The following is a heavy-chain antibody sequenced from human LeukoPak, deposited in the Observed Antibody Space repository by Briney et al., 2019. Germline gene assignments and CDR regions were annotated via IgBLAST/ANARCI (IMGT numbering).Heavy chain of an antibody. CDR2: FDPEDGET. D-gene: IGHD3-10*01. J-gene: IGHJ2*01. Sequence: ASVKVSCKVSGYTLTELSMHWVRQAPGKGLGWMGGFDPEDGETIYAQKFQGRVTMTEDTSTDTAYMELSSLRSEDTAVYYCATPGMVRENWYFDLWGRGTLVTVSP. V-gene: IGHV1-24*01. CDR1: GYTLTELS. CDR3: ATPGMVRENWYFDL.